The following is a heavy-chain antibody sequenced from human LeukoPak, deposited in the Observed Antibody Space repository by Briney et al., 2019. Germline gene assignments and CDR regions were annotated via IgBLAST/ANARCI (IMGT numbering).Heavy chain of an antibody. D-gene: IGHD6-13*01. Sequence: GSLRLSCAASGFTFSGYPIHWVRQAPGKGLEWVAVISYDGSNKYYADSVKGRFTISRDNSKNTLYLQMNSLRAEDTAVYYCARGPLIAAAGTWWGQGTLVTVSS. CDR3: ARGPLIAAAGTW. J-gene: IGHJ4*02. CDR2: ISYDGSNK. CDR1: GFTFSGYP. V-gene: IGHV3-30-3*01.